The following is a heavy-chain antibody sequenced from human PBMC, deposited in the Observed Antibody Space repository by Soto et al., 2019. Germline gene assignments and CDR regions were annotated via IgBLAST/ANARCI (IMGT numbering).Heavy chain of an antibody. J-gene: IGHJ6*02. D-gene: IGHD3-16*01. CDR1: GFTVSSKY. CDR3: AKGITDTGGYYYYRMDV. Sequence: EVQLVESGGGLIQPGGSLRLSCAASGFTVSSKYMNWVRQAPGTGLEWVSILWSAGLTYYADSVKGRFTISRYISKNILYLQMNSLRAEDTAVYYCAKGITDTGGYYYYRMDVWGQGTAVTVSS. V-gene: IGHV3-53*01. CDR2: LWSAGLT.